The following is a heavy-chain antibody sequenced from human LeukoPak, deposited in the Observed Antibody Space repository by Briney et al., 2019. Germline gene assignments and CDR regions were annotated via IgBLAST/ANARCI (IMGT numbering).Heavy chain of an antibody. Sequence: GGSLRLSCAASGFTFDDYGMSWVRQAPGKGLEWVSGINWNGGSTGYADSVKGRFTISGDNAKNSLYLQMNSLRAEDTALYYCARGVPGVGSMAFDYWGQGTLVTVSS. J-gene: IGHJ4*02. CDR1: GFTFDDYG. CDR3: ARGVPGVGSMAFDY. V-gene: IGHV3-20*04. D-gene: IGHD7-27*01. CDR2: INWNGGST.